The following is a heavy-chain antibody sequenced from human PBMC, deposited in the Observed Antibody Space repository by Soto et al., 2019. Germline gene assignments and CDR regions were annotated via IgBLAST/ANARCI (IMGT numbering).Heavy chain of an antibody. V-gene: IGHV4-59*02. CDR3: ARASRIFRVDY. CDR2: FYFTGST. Sequence: HVQLHESGPGRVKPSETLSLSCTVSGASVSSDYWIWFRQPPGKGLEWIGYFYFTGSTKYKSSLNRRVAISVDTSKNQFSLNVTSVPAADPAMYYCARASRIFRVDYWGQGSQVTVSS. J-gene: IGHJ4*02. CDR1: GASVSSDY.